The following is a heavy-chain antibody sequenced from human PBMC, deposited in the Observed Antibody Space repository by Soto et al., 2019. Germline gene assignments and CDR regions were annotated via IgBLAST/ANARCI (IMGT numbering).Heavy chain of an antibody. V-gene: IGHV1-3*01. CDR3: ARGPLLWGDV. Sequence: GASVKVSCKASGYTFTSYAMHWVRQAPGQRLEWMGWINAGNSNTKYSQKFQGRVTITRDTSASTAYMELSSLRSEDTAVYYCARGPLLWGDVWGQGTTVTVSS. CDR2: INAGNSNT. J-gene: IGHJ6*02. CDR1: GYTFTSYA. D-gene: IGHD3-10*01.